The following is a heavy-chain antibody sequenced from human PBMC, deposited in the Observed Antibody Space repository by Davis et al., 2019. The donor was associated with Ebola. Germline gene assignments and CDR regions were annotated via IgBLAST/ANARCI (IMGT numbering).Heavy chain of an antibody. Sequence: ASVKVSCKASGYTFTRYGIMWVRQAPGQGLEWMGCISAHNGNTNYAQKFQGRVTMTTDTSTNTAYMELRSLRSDDTAVYYCARVGGWFGELLYPVGDYYYTMDVWGQGTTVTVSS. CDR2: ISAHNGNT. J-gene: IGHJ6*02. CDR3: ARVGGWFGELLYPVGDYYYTMDV. D-gene: IGHD3-10*01. CDR1: GYTFTRYG. V-gene: IGHV1-18*01.